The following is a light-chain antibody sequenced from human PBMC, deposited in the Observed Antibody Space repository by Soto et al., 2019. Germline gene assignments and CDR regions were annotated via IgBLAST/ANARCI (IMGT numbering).Light chain of an antibody. CDR2: TAY. CDR3: QQTYSAPFT. CDR1: QGLFSF. Sequence: DIQMTQSPSSLSASVGDSVTLTCRASQGLFSFLNWYQQAPGRAPKLLISTAYKLQSGVPSRLSGSESGTDFSLTISSLQPEDFAIYFCQQTYSAPFTFGPGTKV. V-gene: IGKV1-39*01. J-gene: IGKJ3*01.